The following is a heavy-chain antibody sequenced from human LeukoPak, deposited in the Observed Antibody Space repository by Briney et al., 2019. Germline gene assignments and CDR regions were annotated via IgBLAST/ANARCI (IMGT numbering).Heavy chain of an antibody. D-gene: IGHD2-2*01. CDR2: INHSGST. J-gene: IGHJ4*02. V-gene: IGHV4-34*01. CDR3: ARKPSHCSSTSCHHFDY. CDR1: GGSFSGYY. Sequence: PSETLSLTCAVYGGSFSGYYWSWIRQPPGKGLEWIGEINHSGSTNYNPSLKSRVTISVDTSKNQFSLKLSSVTAADTAVYYCARKPSHCSSTSCHHFDYWGQGTLVTVSS.